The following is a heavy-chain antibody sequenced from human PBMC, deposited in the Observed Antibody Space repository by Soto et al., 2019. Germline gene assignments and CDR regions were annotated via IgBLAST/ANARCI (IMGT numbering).Heavy chain of an antibody. CDR2: LYSGGST. CDR1: GLTVSSNY. V-gene: IGHV3-53*02. CDR3: ARDRPGDEGDAFDI. J-gene: IGHJ3*02. D-gene: IGHD3-10*01. Sequence: EVQLVETGGGLIQPGGSLRLSCAASGLTVSSNYMNWVRQAPGKGLEWVSVLYSGGSTHYAGSVKGRFIISRDNSKNTLYLQMNSLRAKVTAVYYCARDRPGDEGDAFDIWGHGTMVTVPS.